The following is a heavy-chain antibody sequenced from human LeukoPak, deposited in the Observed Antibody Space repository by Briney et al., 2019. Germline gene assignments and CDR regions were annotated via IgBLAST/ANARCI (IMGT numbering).Heavy chain of an antibody. Sequence: GGSLRLSCAASGLTFSGYWMHWVRQAPGKGLVWVSRINSDGSTTTYADSVKGRFSISRDNSKNTLYLQMDSLRGEDTAVYYCAKDFRIGYSAHFDYWGQGALVTVSS. D-gene: IGHD2-21*01. CDR1: GLTFSGYW. CDR2: INSDGSTT. CDR3: AKDFRIGYSAHFDY. J-gene: IGHJ4*02. V-gene: IGHV3-74*01.